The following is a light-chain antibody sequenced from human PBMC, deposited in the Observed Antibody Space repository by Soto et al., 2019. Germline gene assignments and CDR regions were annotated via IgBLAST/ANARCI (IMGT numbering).Light chain of an antibody. Sequence: EEVMTESPATLSVSKGGRATLSCRASRSISGTLAWYQQIPGQAPRLLIYGASTRATGFPARFSGSGSGTNFTLTISSLQSEDFAVYYCQQYDNWPWTFGQGTKV. CDR2: GAS. V-gene: IGKV3-15*01. CDR3: QQYDNWPWT. CDR1: RSISGT. J-gene: IGKJ1*01.